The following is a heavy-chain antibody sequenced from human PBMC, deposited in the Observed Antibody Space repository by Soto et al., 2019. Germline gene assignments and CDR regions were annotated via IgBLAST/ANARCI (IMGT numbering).Heavy chain of an antibody. Sequence: VGSLRLSCAASGFTFSSYSMNWVRQAPGKGLEWVSYISSSSRTIYYADSVKGRFTISRDSAENSLYLQMNSLRDEDSAVYYCARDRSGWFDPWGQGTLVTVSS. D-gene: IGHD3-16*02. V-gene: IGHV3-48*02. CDR3: ARDRSGWFDP. J-gene: IGHJ5*02. CDR2: ISSSSRTI. CDR1: GFTFSSYS.